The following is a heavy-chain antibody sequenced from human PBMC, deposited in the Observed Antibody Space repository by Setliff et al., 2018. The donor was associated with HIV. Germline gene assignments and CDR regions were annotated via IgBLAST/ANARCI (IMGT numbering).Heavy chain of an antibody. Sequence: SETLSLTCVVSGGSISSSWWSRVRQPPGQGLEWIGEISHSGSPNYNPSLKNRVTISVDNFRNHFSLKLGSVTAADTAVYYCAKNSLPPPYSSSPGWFDTWGQGTLVTVSS. CDR1: GGSISSSW. V-gene: IGHV4-4*02. D-gene: IGHD6-13*01. CDR3: AKNSLPPPYSSSPGWFDT. J-gene: IGHJ5*02. CDR2: ISHSGSP.